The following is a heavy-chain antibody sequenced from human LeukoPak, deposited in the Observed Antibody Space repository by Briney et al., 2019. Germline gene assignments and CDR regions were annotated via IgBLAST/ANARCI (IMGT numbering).Heavy chain of an antibody. CDR2: IDSDGSST. D-gene: IGHD1-14*01. V-gene: IGHV3-74*01. CDR1: GFTFSIYW. J-gene: IGHJ4*02. CDR3: ARGTGYGTS. Sequence: GGSLRLSCAASGFTFSIYWMHWVRQAPGKGLVWVSRIDSDGSSTNYADSVRGRFTISRDNAKNTLDLQMNSLRAEDTAVYYCARGTGYGTSWGQGTLVTVSS.